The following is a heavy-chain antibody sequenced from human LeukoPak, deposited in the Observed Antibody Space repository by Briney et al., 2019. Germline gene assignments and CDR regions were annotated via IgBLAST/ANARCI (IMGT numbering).Heavy chain of an antibody. D-gene: IGHD5-18*01. J-gene: IGHJ4*02. CDR3: AGGSSVDTAMVTDY. CDR1: GYTFTSYD. Sequence: GAPVKVSCKASGYTFTSYDINWVRQATGQGLEWMGWMNPNSGNTGYAQKFQGRVTMTRNTSISTAYMELSSLRSEDTAVYYCAGGSSVDTAMVTDYWGQGTLVTVSS. V-gene: IGHV1-8*01. CDR2: MNPNSGNT.